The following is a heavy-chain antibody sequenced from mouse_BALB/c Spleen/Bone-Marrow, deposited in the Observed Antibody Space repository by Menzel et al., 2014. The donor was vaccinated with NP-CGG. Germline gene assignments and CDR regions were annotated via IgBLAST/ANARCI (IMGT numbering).Heavy chain of an antibody. CDR1: GFDFSRYW. CDR2: INPDSTTI. Sequence: EVMLVESGGGLVQPGGSLKLSCAASGFDFSRYWMSWVRQAPGKGLEWIGEINPDSTTINHTPSLKDKFIMSRDNVKNTLYLQMSKVRSEDTALYYCARPDGNPYAMDYWGQGTSVTVSS. D-gene: IGHD2-1*01. CDR3: ARPDGNPYAMDY. J-gene: IGHJ4*01. V-gene: IGHV4-1*02.